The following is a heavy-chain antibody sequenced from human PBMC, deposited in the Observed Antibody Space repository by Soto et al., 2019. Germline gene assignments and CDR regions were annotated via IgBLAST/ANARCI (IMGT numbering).Heavy chain of an antibody. CDR3: ARVLAAANCFDP. D-gene: IGHD6-13*01. CDR1: GGSISSSSYY. J-gene: IGHJ5*02. V-gene: IGHV4-39*01. Sequence: PSETLSLTCTVSGGSISSSSYYWGWIRQSPGKGLEWIGSIYYSGSTYYNPSLKSRLTISVDTSKNQFSLKLISVTAADTAVYYCARVLAAANCFDPWGRGTLVTVSS. CDR2: IYYSGST.